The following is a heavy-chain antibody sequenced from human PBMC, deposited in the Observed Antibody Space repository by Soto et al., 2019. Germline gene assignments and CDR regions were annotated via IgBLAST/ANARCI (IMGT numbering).Heavy chain of an antibody. V-gene: IGHV3-7*01. CDR2: IKHDGSEK. D-gene: IGHD4-17*01. CDR1: GFTFSSFW. Sequence: EVQLVESGGSLVQPGGSLRLSCAASGFTFSSFWMSWVRQAPGKGLEWVANIKHDGSEKYYVDSVRGRFSISRDNAKNSLFLQMNSLRAEDTAVYYCARRPYGDYGDYFDYWGQGTLVTVSS. J-gene: IGHJ4*02. CDR3: ARRPYGDYGDYFDY.